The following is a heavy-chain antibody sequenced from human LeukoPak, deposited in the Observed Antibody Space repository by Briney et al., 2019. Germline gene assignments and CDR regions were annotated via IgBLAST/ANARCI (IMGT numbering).Heavy chain of an antibody. CDR3: ARDTRRSIVGATYFDY. Sequence: ASVKVSCKASGYTFTSYGISWVRQAPGQGLEWMGWISAYNGNTNYAQKLQGRVTMTTDTSTSTVYMELRSLRSDDTAVYYCARDTRRSIVGATYFDYWGQGTLVTVSS. J-gene: IGHJ4*02. D-gene: IGHD1-26*01. CDR1: GYTFTSYG. CDR2: ISAYNGNT. V-gene: IGHV1-18*01.